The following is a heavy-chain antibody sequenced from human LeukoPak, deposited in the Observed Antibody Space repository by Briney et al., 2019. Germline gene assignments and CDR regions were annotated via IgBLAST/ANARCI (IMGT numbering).Heavy chain of an antibody. Sequence: GASVKVSCKASGCTFTGYYMHWVRQAPGQGLEWMGWINPNSGGTNYAQTFQGRVTMTRDTSISTAYMELSRLRSDDTAVYYCARPHDYGDYWPTWAFDIWGQGTMVTVSS. CDR1: GCTFTGYY. CDR2: INPNSGGT. J-gene: IGHJ3*02. D-gene: IGHD4-17*01. V-gene: IGHV1-2*02. CDR3: ARPHDYGDYWPTWAFDI.